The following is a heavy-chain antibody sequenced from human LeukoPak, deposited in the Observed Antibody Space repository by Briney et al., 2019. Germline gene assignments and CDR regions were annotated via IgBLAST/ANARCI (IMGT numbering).Heavy chain of an antibody. Sequence: SETLSLTCTVSGVSISSGNYYWSWIRQPPGKGLEWIGYIYYSGSTNYNPSLKSRVTISVDTSKNQFSLKLSSVTAADTAVYYCARGQGLWFDPWGQGTLVTVSS. V-gene: IGHV4-61*01. D-gene: IGHD3/OR15-3a*01. CDR1: GVSISSGNYY. CDR3: ARGQGLWFDP. J-gene: IGHJ5*02. CDR2: IYYSGST.